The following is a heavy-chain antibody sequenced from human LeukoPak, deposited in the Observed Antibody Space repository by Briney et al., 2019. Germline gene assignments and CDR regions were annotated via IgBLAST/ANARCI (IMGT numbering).Heavy chain of an antibody. D-gene: IGHD6-13*01. J-gene: IGHJ5*02. V-gene: IGHV4-30-4*01. CDR3: ARCSWPAQYNWFDP. Sequence: SETLSLTCTVSGGSISSGDYYRSWIRQPPGKGLEWIGYIYYSGSTYYNPSLKSRVTISVDTSKNQFSLKLSSVTAADTAVYYCARCSWPAQYNWFDPWGQGTLVTASS. CDR2: IYYSGST. CDR1: GGSISSGDYY.